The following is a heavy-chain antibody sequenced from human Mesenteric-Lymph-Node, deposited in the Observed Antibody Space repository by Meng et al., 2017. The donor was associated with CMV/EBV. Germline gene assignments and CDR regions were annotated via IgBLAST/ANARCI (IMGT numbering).Heavy chain of an antibody. Sequence: GESLKISCAASGFTFDDYGMSWVRQAPGKGLEWVSGINWNGGSTGYADSVRGRFTISRDNSKNTVYLQMNGLRAEDTAVYYCTKGVSGPLYYFDYWGQGMLVTVSS. CDR2: INWNGGST. CDR3: TKGVSGPLYYFDY. CDR1: GFTFDDYG. J-gene: IGHJ4*02. V-gene: IGHV3-20*04. D-gene: IGHD3-16*01.